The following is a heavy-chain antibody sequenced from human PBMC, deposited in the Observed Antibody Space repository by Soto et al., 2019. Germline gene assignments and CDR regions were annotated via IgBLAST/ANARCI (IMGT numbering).Heavy chain of an antibody. D-gene: IGHD1-26*01. CDR2: ISSSGSTI. CDR3: ARDMWGDCFDY. CDR1: GFTFSSYE. Sequence: GGSLRISCAASGFTFSSYEMNWVRQAPGKGLEWVSYISSSGSTIYYADSVKGRFTISRDNAKNSLYLQMNSLRAEDTAVYYCARDMWGDCFDYWGQGTLVTVSS. V-gene: IGHV3-48*03. J-gene: IGHJ4*02.